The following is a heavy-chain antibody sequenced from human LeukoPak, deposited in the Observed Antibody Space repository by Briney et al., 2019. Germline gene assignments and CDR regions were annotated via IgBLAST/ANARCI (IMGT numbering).Heavy chain of an antibody. Sequence: ASVKVSCKASGYTFTYYYMHWVRQAPGQGLEWMGWINPNSGGTNYAQKFQGRVTMTRDTSISTAYMELSRLRSDDTAVYYCARVMASYYYGSGSYQYWGQGTLVTVSS. CDR2: INPNSGGT. V-gene: IGHV1-2*02. D-gene: IGHD3-10*01. CDR1: GYTFTYYY. CDR3: ARVMASYYYGSGSYQY. J-gene: IGHJ4*02.